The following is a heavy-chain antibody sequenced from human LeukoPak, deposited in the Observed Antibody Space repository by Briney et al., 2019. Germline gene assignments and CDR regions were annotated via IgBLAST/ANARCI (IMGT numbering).Heavy chain of an antibody. Sequence: GGSLRLSCAASGFTFSTYAISWVRQAPGKGLEQVSGSGNGDNTYYADSVKGRFTIYRDNSKSRLSLQMNSLRAEDTAVYYCAKTLSSGWSGKYYFDYWGQGTLVSVSS. CDR1: GFTFSTYA. CDR3: AKTLSSGWSGKYYFDY. CDR2: SGNGDNT. J-gene: IGHJ4*02. V-gene: IGHV3-23*01. D-gene: IGHD6-19*01.